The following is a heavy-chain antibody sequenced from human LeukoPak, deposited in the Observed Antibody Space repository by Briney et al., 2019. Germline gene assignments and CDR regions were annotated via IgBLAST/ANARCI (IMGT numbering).Heavy chain of an antibody. J-gene: IGHJ5*02. CDR1: GGSFSGEY. D-gene: IGHD3-3*01. V-gene: IGHV4-34*01. Sequence: SETLSLTCAVYGGSFSGEYWSWIRQPPGKGLEWIGQINHSVGTKYNPSLKSRVTISGDTSRNQFSLKLSSVAAADTAVYYCARNYGFSFDPWGQGTLVTVSS. CDR2: INHSVGT. CDR3: ARNYGFSFDP.